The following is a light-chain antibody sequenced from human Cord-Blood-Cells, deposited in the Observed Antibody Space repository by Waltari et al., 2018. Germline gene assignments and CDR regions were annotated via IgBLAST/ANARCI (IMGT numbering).Light chain of an antibody. CDR2: DVS. V-gene: IGLV2-11*01. CDR1: SSDVGGYTH. CDR3: SSYTSSSTS. J-gene: IGLJ1*01. Sequence: QSALTQPRSVSGSPGQSVTISCTGTSSDVGGYTHVSWYQQHPGKAPKLMIYDVSKRPSGVPDRFSGSKSGNTASLTISGLQAEDEADYYCSSYTSSSTSFGTGTKVTVL.